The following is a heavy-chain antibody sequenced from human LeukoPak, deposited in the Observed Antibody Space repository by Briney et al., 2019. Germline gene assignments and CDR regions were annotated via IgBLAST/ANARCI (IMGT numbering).Heavy chain of an antibody. CDR2: IKRKSDGGTT. D-gene: IGHD1-14*01. J-gene: IGHJ4*02. V-gene: IGHV3-15*01. CDR1: GLTFSNAW. Sequence: PGGSLRLSCAASGLTFSNAWMSWVRQAPGKGLEWVGRIKRKSDGGTTDYAAPVNGRFTISRDDSKNTLYLQMNSLKSEDTAVYYCTTELDVRPNHYWGQGTLVTVSS. CDR3: TTELDVRPNHY.